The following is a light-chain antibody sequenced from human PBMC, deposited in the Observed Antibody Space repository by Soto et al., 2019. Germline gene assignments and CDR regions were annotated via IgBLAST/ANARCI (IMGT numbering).Light chain of an antibody. J-gene: IGKJ4*01. Sequence: IQMTQSPSSLSASVGGGGTITCKTSRDINNFLNWYQQEPGKAPRLLIYDASNLATGVPSRFSGSASATNVALTISSLQPEDTATYYCHQHDKLPLTFVGGTKVEMK. V-gene: IGKV1-33*01. CDR3: HQHDKLPLT. CDR2: DAS. CDR1: RDINNF.